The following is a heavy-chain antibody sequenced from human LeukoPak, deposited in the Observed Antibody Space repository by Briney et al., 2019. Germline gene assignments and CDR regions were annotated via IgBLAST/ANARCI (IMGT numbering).Heavy chain of an antibody. D-gene: IGHD1-14*01. CDR2: INHSGST. V-gene: IGHV4-34*01. CDR1: GGSFSGYY. Sequence: SETLSLTCTVSGGSFSGYYWSWIRQPPGKGLEWIGEINHSGSTNYNPSLKSRVTISVDKSKNQFSLKLYFVTAAVTAVYYCARSRYFSPRDAFDIWGHGTMVTVSS. CDR3: ARSRYFSPRDAFDI. J-gene: IGHJ3*02.